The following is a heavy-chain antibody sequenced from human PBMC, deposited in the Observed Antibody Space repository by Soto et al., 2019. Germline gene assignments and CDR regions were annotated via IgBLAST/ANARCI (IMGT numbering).Heavy chain of an antibody. J-gene: IGHJ6*02. Sequence: GGSLRLSCAASGFTFSSYAMSWVHQAPGKGLEWVSAISGSGGSTYYADSVKGRFTISRDNSKNTLYLQMNSLRAEDTAVYYCAKGPVGSGIYYYYGMDVWGQGTTVTVSS. CDR2: ISGSGGST. CDR1: GFTFSSYA. D-gene: IGHD6-19*01. V-gene: IGHV3-23*01. CDR3: AKGPVGSGIYYYYGMDV.